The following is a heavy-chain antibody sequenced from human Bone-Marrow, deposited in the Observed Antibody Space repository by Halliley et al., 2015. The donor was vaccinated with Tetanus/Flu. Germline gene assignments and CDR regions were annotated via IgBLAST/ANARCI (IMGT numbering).Heavy chain of an antibody. Sequence: TLSLTCTISGGSISDYYWSWARQPPGKGLEWIGYVFYSGSATYNPSLGGRVAISVDTSKNLYPLRLTSLTAADSAVYYCARFTYDPGAFPLYFALWGQGKVVPVSS. V-gene: IGHV4-59*12. D-gene: IGHD3-16*01. CDR2: VFYSGSA. CDR1: GGSISDYY. J-gene: IGHJ4*02. CDR3: ARFTYDPGAFPLYFAL.